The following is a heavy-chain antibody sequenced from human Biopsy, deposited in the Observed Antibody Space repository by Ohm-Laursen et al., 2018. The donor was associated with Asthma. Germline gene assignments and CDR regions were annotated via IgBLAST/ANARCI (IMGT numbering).Heavy chain of an antibody. V-gene: IGHV3-30*18. CDR2: VSYDGGVA. J-gene: IGHJ4*02. CDR1: GFVFRSHA. Sequence: SLRLSCTATGFVFRSHAMHWVRQAPGKGLEWVAVVSYDGGVAHYADSMKGRFTISRDNAKSTLYLQMNRLRTDDTAVYFCAKRRGYSDLTDFDHWGQGTLVTVSS. D-gene: IGHD3-3*01. CDR3: AKRRGYSDLTDFDH.